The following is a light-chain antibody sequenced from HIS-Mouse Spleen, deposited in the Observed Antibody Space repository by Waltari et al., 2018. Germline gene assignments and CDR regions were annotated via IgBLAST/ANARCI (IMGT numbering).Light chain of an antibody. J-gene: IGLJ3*02. CDR3: CSYAGSSTWV. V-gene: IGLV2-23*01. Sequence: QSALTQPASVSGSPGQSTTISCTGTSRDFWGYNLASWYQPHPGKAPKLMIYEGSKRPSGVSNRFSGSKSGNTASLTISGLQAEDEADYYCCSYAGSSTWVFGGGTKLTVL. CDR2: EGS. CDR1: SRDFWGYNL.